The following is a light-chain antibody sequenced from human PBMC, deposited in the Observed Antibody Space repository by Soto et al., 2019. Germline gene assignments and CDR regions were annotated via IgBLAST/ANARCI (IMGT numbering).Light chain of an antibody. J-gene: IGLJ1*01. CDR2: NNN. Sequence: VLTQPPSASGTLGQRVTIPCSGGSSNIGTNAVNWYQQLPGTAPKLLTYNNNQRPSGVPDRFSGSKSGTSAPLAISGLQSEDEADYYCAAWDDSLNGYVFGTGTKVTVL. CDR3: AAWDDSLNGYV. CDR1: SSNIGTNA. V-gene: IGLV1-44*01.